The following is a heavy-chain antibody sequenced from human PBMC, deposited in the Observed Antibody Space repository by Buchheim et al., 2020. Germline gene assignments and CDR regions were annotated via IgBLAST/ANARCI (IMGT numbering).Heavy chain of an antibody. D-gene: IGHD5-18*01. Sequence: QVQLVESGGGVVQPGRSLRLSCAASGFTFSSYGMHWVRQAPGKGLEWVAVIWYDGSNKYYADSVKGRFTISRDNSKNTLYLQMNSLRAEDTAVYYCAREAGSYGPHYYYYYGMDVWGQGTT. CDR1: GFTFSSYG. J-gene: IGHJ6*02. CDR2: IWYDGSNK. V-gene: IGHV3-33*01. CDR3: AREAGSYGPHYYYYYGMDV.